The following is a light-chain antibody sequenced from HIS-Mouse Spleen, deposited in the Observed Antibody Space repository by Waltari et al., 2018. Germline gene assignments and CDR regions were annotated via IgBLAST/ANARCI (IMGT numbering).Light chain of an antibody. CDR3: AAWDDSLSGPV. Sequence: QSVLTQPPSASGTPGQRGTISCSGSSSNIGSNYVYWYQQLPGTAPKLLIYRNTQRPSGVPDRFSGSKSGTSASLAISGLRSEDEADYYCAAWDDSLSGPVFGGGTKLTVL. J-gene: IGLJ3*02. V-gene: IGLV1-47*01. CDR1: SSNIGSNY. CDR2: RNT.